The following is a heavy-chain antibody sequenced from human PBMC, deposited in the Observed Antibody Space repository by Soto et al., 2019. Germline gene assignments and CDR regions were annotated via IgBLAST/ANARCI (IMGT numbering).Heavy chain of an antibody. CDR3: ARIQLGYDAFDI. D-gene: IGHD6-6*01. J-gene: IGHJ3*02. CDR2: ISSSSSYI. CDR1: GFTFSSYS. Sequence: EVQLVESGGGLVKPGGSLRLSCAASGFTFSSYSMNWVRQAPGKGLEWVASISSSSSYIYYAYSVQGRFTISRDNAKNSLYLQMNSLRADDTAVYYWARIQLGYDAFDIWGQGTMVTVSS. V-gene: IGHV3-21*01.